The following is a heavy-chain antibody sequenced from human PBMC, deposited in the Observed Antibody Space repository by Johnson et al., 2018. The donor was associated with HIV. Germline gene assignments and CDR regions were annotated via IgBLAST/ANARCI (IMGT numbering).Heavy chain of an antibody. CDR2: IGTAGDT. Sequence: VQLVESGGGVVRPGGSLRLSCEASGFTFDDYGMSWVRQATGKGLEWVSAIGTAGDTYYPGSVKGRFTISRDNARNSLYLQMNRLRAEDTALYYCARDFVAFGECTAFDIWGQGTRVTVSS. D-gene: IGHD3-10*01. CDR1: GFTFDDYG. CDR3: ARDFVAFGECTAFDI. V-gene: IGHV3-13*01. J-gene: IGHJ3*02.